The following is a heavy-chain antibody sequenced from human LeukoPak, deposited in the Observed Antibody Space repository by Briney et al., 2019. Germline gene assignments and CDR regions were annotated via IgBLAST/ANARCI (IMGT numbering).Heavy chain of an antibody. J-gene: IGHJ4*02. CDR2: IYPRDSDT. CDR3: ASRGRQYSRDDMSDY. Sequence: GGSLKISCQGSGYSFTSYWIGWVRQMPGKGLEWMGIIYPRDSDTRYSLAFQGQVTISVDKSINTAYLQWSSLKASDTAMYYCASRGRQYSRDDMSDYWGQGTLVTVSS. V-gene: IGHV5-51*01. D-gene: IGHD5-18*01. CDR1: GYSFTSYW.